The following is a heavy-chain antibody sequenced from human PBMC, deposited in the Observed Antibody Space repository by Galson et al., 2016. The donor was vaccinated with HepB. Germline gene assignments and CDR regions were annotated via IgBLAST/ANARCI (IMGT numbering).Heavy chain of an antibody. CDR1: GFTFRNHW. J-gene: IGHJ4*02. CDR2: IKSDATYT. V-gene: IGHV3-74*01. Sequence: SLRLSCAASGFTFRNHWMHWVRRAPGKGLEWVSRIKSDATYTSYVDSVKGRFTISRDHAKNTLFLQMNSLRVEDTAVYYCVRDDDDYGVDYWGQGTLVTVSS. CDR3: VRDDDDYGVDY. D-gene: IGHD4-17*01.